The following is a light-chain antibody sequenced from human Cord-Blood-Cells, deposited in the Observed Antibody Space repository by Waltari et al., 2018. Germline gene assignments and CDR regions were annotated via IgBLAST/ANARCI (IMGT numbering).Light chain of an antibody. Sequence: QSALTPPASVSGSPGQSITIPCTGTSSDVGGLTLVSWYQQHPGKAPKLMIYEGSKRPSGVSNRFSGSKSGNTASLTISGLQAEDEADYYCCSYAGSSTVVFGGGTKLTVL. CDR2: EGS. CDR1: SSDVGGLTL. J-gene: IGLJ2*01. CDR3: CSYAGSSTVV. V-gene: IGLV2-23*01.